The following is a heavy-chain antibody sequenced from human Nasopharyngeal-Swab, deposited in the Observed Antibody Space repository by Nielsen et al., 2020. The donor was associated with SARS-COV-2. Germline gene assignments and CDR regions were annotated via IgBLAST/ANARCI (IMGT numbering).Heavy chain of an antibody. D-gene: IGHD6-13*01. J-gene: IGHJ6*02. Sequence: WIRQPPGKGLEWVAVISYDGSNKYYADSVKGRFTISRDNSKNTLYLQMNSLRAEDTAVYHCAKDRGSSGYYYGMDVWGQGTTVTVSS. V-gene: IGHV3-30*18. CDR3: AKDRGSSGYYYGMDV. CDR2: ISYDGSNK.